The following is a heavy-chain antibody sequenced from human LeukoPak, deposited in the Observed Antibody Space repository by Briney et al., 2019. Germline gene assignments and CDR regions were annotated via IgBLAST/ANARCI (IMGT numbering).Heavy chain of an antibody. D-gene: IGHD6-13*01. CDR1: GYTFTGYY. CDR3: ARWQQLGETDH. CDR2: INPNSGGT. V-gene: IGHV1-2*02. Sequence: ASVKVSCKTSGYTFTGYYMHWVRQAPGQGLEWMGWINPNSGGTNYAQKFQGRVTMTRDTSISTAYMELSRPRSDDTAVYYCARWQQLGETDHWGQGTLVTVSS. J-gene: IGHJ4*02.